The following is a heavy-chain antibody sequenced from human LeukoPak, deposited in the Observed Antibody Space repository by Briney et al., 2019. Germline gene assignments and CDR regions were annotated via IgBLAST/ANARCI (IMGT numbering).Heavy chain of an antibody. D-gene: IGHD3-22*01. Sequence: ASVTVSCKASGYTFTSYDINWVRQAPGQGLEWMGWMNPNSGNTGYAQKFQGRFTMTRKTSISTAYMELSSLRSEDTAVYYCARGNYYESSGYSIWGQGTLVTVSS. CDR2: MNPNSGNT. CDR1: GYTFTSYD. CDR3: ARGNYYESSGYSI. V-gene: IGHV1-8*01. J-gene: IGHJ4*02.